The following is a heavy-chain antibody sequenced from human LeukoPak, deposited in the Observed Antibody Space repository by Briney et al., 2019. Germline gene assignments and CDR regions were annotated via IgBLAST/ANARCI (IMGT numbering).Heavy chain of an antibody. J-gene: IGHJ4*02. CDR1: GYTLTELS. Sequence: ASVKVSCKVSGYTLTELSMHWARQAPGKGLEWMGGFDPEDGETIYAQKFQGRVTMTEDTSTDTAYMELSSLRSEDTAVYYCATGHRRSWDIVGATNFDYWGQGTLVTVSS. V-gene: IGHV1-24*01. CDR2: FDPEDGET. CDR3: ATGHRRSWDIVGATNFDY. D-gene: IGHD1-26*01.